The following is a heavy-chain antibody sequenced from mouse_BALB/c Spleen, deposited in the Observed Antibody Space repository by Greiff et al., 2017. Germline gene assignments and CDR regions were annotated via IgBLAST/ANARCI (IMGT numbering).Heavy chain of an antibody. CDR2: IRSGSSTI. CDR3: ARGLTGTIRDY. D-gene: IGHD4-1*01. Sequence: EVQGVESGGGLVQPGGSRKLSCAASGFTFSSFGMHWVRQAPEKGLEWVAYIRSGSSTIYYADIVKGRFTISSDNPKNNMFLQMTSLRSEDAAMYYCARGLTGTIRDYWGQGTTLTVSS. J-gene: IGHJ2*01. CDR1: GFTFSSFG. V-gene: IGHV5-17*02.